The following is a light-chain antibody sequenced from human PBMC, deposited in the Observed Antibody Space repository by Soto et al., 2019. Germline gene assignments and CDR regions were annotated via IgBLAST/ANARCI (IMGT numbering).Light chain of an antibody. CDR2: EDN. CDR1: SGSIASNY. V-gene: IGLV6-57*04. CDR3: QSYDSSNPVV. Sequence: NFMLTQPHSVSESPGKTVTISCTRSSGSIASNYVQWYQQRPGSAPTTVIYEDNQIPSGVPDRFSGSIDSSSNSASLTISGLKTEDEADYYCQSYDSSNPVVFGGGTKVTVL. J-gene: IGLJ2*01.